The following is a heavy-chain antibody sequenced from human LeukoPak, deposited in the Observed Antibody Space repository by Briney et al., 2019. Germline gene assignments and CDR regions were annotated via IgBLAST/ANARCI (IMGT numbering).Heavy chain of an antibody. V-gene: IGHV5-51*01. Sequence: GQSLQISCTGSGFNFTSYWIGWVRQMPGQGLEWMGIIYPRESITRYSPSSQGQFTISADKSISTAYLQWSSLKASDTAMYYCARLSDLMYATYTNNNSFDFWGQGTLVTVSS. CDR2: IYPRESIT. CDR1: GFNFTSYW. D-gene: IGHD2-8*01. J-gene: IGHJ4*02. CDR3: ARLSDLMYATYTNNNSFDF.